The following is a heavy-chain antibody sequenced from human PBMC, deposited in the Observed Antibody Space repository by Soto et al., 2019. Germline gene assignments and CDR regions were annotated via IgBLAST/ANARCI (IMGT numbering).Heavy chain of an antibody. CDR3: AKGLNYYEKTDYSYFDF. CDR1: GFTFSTYA. V-gene: IGHV3-23*01. D-gene: IGHD3-22*01. CDR2: ISGSGGIT. J-gene: IGHJ4*02. Sequence: EVQLLESGGGLVQRGGSLRLSCAASGFTFSTYAMSWVRQAPGKGLEWVSSISGSGGITNYADSVKGRFTISRDNSKNTLSLQMSSLGAEDTAVYYCAKGLNYYEKTDYSYFDFWGLGGLVTVSS.